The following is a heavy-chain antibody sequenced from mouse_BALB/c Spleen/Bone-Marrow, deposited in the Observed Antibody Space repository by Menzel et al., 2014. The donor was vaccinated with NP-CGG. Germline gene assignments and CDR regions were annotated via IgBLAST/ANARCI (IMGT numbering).Heavy chain of an antibody. D-gene: IGHD2-4*01. CDR2: IRSKDNGYPT. CDR1: GFTFTDYY. CDR3: ARVAIFYDFDRSFAD. J-gene: IGHJ3*01. V-gene: IGHV7-3*02. Sequence: EVMLVESGGGLVQPGGSLRLSCATSGFTFTDYYMSWVRPPPGKALECLGFIRSKDNGYPTDNSPSVKGRFTISRDNSQSILYLQINNLRPEDSATYYCARVAIFYDFDRSFADGGHGTLVTGSA.